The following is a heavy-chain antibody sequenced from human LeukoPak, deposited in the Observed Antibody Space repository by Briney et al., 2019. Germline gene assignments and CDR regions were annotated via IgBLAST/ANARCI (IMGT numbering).Heavy chain of an antibody. J-gene: IGHJ6*03. CDR1: GFTVSSNY. Sequence: GGSLRLSCAASGFTVSSNYMSWVRQAPGKGLEWVSVTYSGGSTYYADSVKGRFTISRDNSKNTLYLQMNSLRAEDTAVYYCASLIRYCSSTSCYHYYYMDVWGKGTTVTVSS. CDR3: ASLIRYCSSTSCYHYYYMDV. D-gene: IGHD2-2*01. CDR2: TYSGGST. V-gene: IGHV3-53*01.